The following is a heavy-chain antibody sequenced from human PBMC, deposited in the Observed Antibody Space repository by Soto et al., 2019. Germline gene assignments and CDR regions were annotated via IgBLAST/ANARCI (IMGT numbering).Heavy chain of an antibody. V-gene: IGHV3-21*01. D-gene: IGHD6-19*01. CDR1: GFTFSSYS. CDR2: ISSSSSYI. CDR3: AKEGTSGLYYFDY. Sequence: GGSLRLSCAASGFTFSSYSMNWVRQAPGKGLEWVSSISSSSSYIYYADSVKGRFTISSDNAKNSLYLQMNSLRAEDAAVYYCAKEGTSGLYYFDYWGQGTLVTVSS. J-gene: IGHJ4*02.